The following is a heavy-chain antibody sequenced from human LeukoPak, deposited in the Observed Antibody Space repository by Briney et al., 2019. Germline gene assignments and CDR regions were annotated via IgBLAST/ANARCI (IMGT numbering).Heavy chain of an antibody. V-gene: IGHV4-39*01. J-gene: IGHJ4*02. D-gene: IGHD5-12*01. CDR2: IDYSGST. Sequence: SETLSLTYTVSGGSISSSSYYWGLIRQPPGKGLEWIGSIDYSGSTYYNPSLKSRVTISVDTSKNQFSPKLSSVTAADTAVYYCARSLASRYYFDYWGQGTLVTVSS. CDR3: ARSLASRYYFDY. CDR1: GGSISSSSYY.